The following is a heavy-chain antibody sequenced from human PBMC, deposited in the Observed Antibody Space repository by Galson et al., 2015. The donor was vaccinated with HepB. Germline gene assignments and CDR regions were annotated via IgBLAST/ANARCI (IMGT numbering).Heavy chain of an antibody. CDR2: MNPNSGNT. CDR3: ARAYYDFWSGYYRGYYYYYYMDV. CDR1: GYTFTSYD. D-gene: IGHD3-3*01. J-gene: IGHJ6*03. V-gene: IGHV1-8*01. Sequence: SVKVSCKASGYTFTSYDINWVRQATGQGLEWMGWMNPNSGNTGYAQKFQGRVTMTRNTSISTAYMELSSLRSEDTAVYYCARAYYDFWSGYYRGYYYYYYMDVWGKGTTVTVSS.